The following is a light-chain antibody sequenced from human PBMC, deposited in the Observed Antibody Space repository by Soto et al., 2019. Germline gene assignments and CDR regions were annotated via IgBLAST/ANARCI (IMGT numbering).Light chain of an antibody. CDR1: LGISSY. V-gene: IGKV1-9*01. CDR3: QQLNGYPMYT. Sequence: DIQLTQSPSFLSASVGDRVIITCRASLGISSYLAWYQQKPGKAPKLLIYAASTLESGVPSRFXGSGSGTEFTLTISSLQPEDFATYYCQQLNGYPMYTFGQGTKLEIK. CDR2: AAS. J-gene: IGKJ2*01.